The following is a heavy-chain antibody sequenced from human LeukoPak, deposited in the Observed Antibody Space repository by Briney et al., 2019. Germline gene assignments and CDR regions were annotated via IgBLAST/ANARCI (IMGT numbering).Heavy chain of an antibody. Sequence: PGGSLRLSCAASGFTFSSYAMSLVRQAPGKGLEWVSAISGSGGSTYYADSVRGRFTISRDNSKNTLYLQMNSLRAEDTAVYYCAKDAYSYGYADYWGQGTLVTVSS. J-gene: IGHJ4*02. D-gene: IGHD5-18*01. CDR1: GFTFSSYA. CDR3: AKDAYSYGYADY. V-gene: IGHV3-23*01. CDR2: ISGSGGST.